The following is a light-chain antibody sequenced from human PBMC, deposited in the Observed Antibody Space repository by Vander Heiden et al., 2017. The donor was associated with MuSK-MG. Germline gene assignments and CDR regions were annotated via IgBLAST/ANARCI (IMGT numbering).Light chain of an antibody. CDR3: TTYTSSSTLYV. CDR2: EVS. CDR1: SSDVGAYNY. V-gene: IGLV2-14*01. Sequence: SALTHTASVSGSPGPSLTIYCTGTSSDVGAYNYVSWSQQHQGKAPKLMIYEVSNRPSGVSNRFSGSKSGNTASLTISGLQAEDEADYYCTTYTSSSTLYVFGTGTKVTVL. J-gene: IGLJ1*01.